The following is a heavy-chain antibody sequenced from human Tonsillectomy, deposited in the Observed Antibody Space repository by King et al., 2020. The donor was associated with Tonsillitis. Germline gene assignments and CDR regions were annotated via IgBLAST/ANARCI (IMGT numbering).Heavy chain of an antibody. CDR3: AKYRVVFGSRSYHPQS. V-gene: IGHV3-30*02. CDR1: GFTFSSYG. J-gene: IGHJ5*02. CDR2: IRYDGSNK. Sequence: VQLVESGGGVVQPGGSLRLSCAASGFTFSSYGMHWVRQAPGKGLEWVAIIRYDGSNKYYADSVKGRFTISRDNSKNTLYPQMNSLRAVDTAVYYCAKYRVVFGSRSYHPQSWGQGTLCTVSS. D-gene: IGHD3-10*01.